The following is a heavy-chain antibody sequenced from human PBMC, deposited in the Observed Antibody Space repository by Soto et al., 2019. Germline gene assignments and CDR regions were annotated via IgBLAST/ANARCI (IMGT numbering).Heavy chain of an antibody. V-gene: IGHV1-18*01. Sequence: QVQLVQSGAEVKKPGASVKVSCKASGYTFTSYGISWVRQAPGQGLEWMGWISAYNDNTNYAQKLQGRVTMTTDTSTSTAYMELRSLRSDDTAVYYCARGYCISTSCYADYYYGMDVWGQGTTVTVSS. CDR2: ISAYNDNT. CDR1: GYTFTSYG. CDR3: ARGYCISTSCYADYYYGMDV. J-gene: IGHJ6*02. D-gene: IGHD2-2*01.